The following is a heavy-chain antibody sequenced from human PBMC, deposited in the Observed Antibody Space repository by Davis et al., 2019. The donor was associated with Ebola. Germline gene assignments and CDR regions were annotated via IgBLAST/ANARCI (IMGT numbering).Heavy chain of an antibody. D-gene: IGHD4-17*01. CDR3: TTTTVTDDY. CDR1: GFTFSSYS. V-gene: IGHV3-73*01. Sequence: PGGSLRLSCAGSGFTFSSYSMNWVRQASGKGLEWVGRIRSKANSYATAYAASVKGRFTVSRDDSKNTAYLQMNSLKTEDTAVYYCTTTTVTDDYWGQGTLVTVSS. J-gene: IGHJ4*02. CDR2: IRSKANSYAT.